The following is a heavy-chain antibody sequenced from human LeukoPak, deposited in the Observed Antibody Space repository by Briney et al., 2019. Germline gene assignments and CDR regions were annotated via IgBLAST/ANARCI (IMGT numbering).Heavy chain of an antibody. CDR3: ARDDHYGSGSYHFDY. Sequence: KAGGSLRLSCAASGFTFSSYSMNWVRQAPGKGLEWASSIGSRTSYIYHADSVKGRFTISRDNAKNSLYLQMNNLRDEDTAVYYCARDDHYGSGSYHFDYGGQGTRVTVSS. CDR2: IGSRTSYI. D-gene: IGHD3-10*01. J-gene: IGHJ4*02. CDR1: GFTFSSYS. V-gene: IGHV3-21*01.